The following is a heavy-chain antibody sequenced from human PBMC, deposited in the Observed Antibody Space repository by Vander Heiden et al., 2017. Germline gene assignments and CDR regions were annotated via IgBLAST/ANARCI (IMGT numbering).Heavy chain of an antibody. CDR2: ISSSSSYI. CDR1: GFTFSSYS. D-gene: IGHD4-17*01. CDR3: ARDSYGDYDFDY. V-gene: IGHV3-21*01. Sequence: EVQLVESGGGLVKPGGSLRLSCAASGFTFSSYSMNWVRQAPGKELEWVSSISSSSSYIYYADSVKGRFTISRDNAKNSLYLQMNSLRAEDTAVYYCARDSYGDYDFDYWGQGTLVTVSS. J-gene: IGHJ4*02.